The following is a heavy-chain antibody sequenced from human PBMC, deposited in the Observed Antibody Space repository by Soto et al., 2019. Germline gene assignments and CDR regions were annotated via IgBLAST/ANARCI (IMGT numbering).Heavy chain of an antibody. Sequence: EVPLLESGGGLVQPGGSLRVSFGASGFTFSDSAMTWVRQTPGKGLEWVASISISGDATYYADSVKGRFTISRDNSKNTLYLQMNNLRAEDTAIYSCARKGGSGSSYFFFDSWGQGTLVTVSS. D-gene: IGHD3-10*01. CDR2: ISISGDAT. CDR1: GFTFSDSA. CDR3: ARKGGSGSSYFFFDS. V-gene: IGHV3-23*01. J-gene: IGHJ4*02.